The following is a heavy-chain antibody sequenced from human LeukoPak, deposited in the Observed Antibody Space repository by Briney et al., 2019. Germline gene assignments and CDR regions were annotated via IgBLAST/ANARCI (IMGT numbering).Heavy chain of an antibody. CDR2: MNPNSGNT. V-gene: IGHV1-8*03. J-gene: IGHJ6*03. CDR3: ARGTRRRPIVVVPAASGYYYYMDV. Sequence: ASVKVSCKASGYTFTSYDINWVRQATGQGLEWMGWMNPNSGNTGYAQKFQGRVTITRNTSISTAYMELSSLRSEDTAVYYCARGTRRRPIVVVPAASGYYYYMDVWGKGTTVTVSS. CDR1: GYTFTSYD. D-gene: IGHD2-2*01.